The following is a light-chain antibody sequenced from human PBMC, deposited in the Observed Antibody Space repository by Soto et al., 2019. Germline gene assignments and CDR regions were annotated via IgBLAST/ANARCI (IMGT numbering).Light chain of an antibody. CDR2: EVT. CDR3: SSYTSGSILV. Sequence: QSVLTQPASVSGSPGQSITISCTGTSSDVGTYNYVSWHQQHPGKAPKLIIYEVTNRPSGVSNRFSGSKSGNTASLSISGLQAEDEADYYCSSYTSGSILVFGGGPKVTVL. V-gene: IGLV2-14*01. J-gene: IGLJ3*02. CDR1: SSDVGTYNY.